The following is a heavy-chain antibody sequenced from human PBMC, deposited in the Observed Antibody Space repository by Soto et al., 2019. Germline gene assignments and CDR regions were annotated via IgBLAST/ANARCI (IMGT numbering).Heavy chain of an antibody. D-gene: IGHD2-15*01. CDR3: ARVPYCSGGSCCTRRRTAYFDY. CDR1: WGSCGGYG. CDR2: INHSGST. J-gene: IGHJ4*02. Sequence: TSETPRLRWAFYWGSCGGYGGSLIRQPTRKGLEWIGEINHSGSTNYNPSLKSRVTISVDTSKNQFSLKLSSVTAADTAVYYCARVPYCSGGSCCTRRRTAYFDYWGQGTLVTVSS. V-gene: IGHV4-34*01.